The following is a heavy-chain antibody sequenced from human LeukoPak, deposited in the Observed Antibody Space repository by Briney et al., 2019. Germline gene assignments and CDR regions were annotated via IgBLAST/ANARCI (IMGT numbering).Heavy chain of an antibody. Sequence: GGSLRLFCSASGFPFSSYALHWVRQAPGKGLECVSALSSDGVTTRYVDSVKGRFTISRDNSKNTLYLQMSSLRAEDTAVYYCVSQYGVDVWGQGTTVTVS. CDR1: GFPFSSYA. V-gene: IGHV3-64D*09. CDR3: VSQYGVDV. J-gene: IGHJ6*02. CDR2: LSSDGVTT.